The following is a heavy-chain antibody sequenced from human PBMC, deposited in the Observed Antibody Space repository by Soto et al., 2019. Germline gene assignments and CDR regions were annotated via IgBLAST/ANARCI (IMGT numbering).Heavy chain of an antibody. CDR3: ARDVRIGYFDY. V-gene: IGHV3-30-3*01. Sequence: GGSLRLSCAAYGFTFSSYAMHWVRQAPGKGLEWVAVISYDGSNKYYADSVKGRFTISRDNSKNTLYLQMNSLRAEDTAVYYCARDVRIGYFDYWGQGTLVTVSS. CDR1: GFTFSSYA. D-gene: IGHD2-15*01. CDR2: ISYDGSNK. J-gene: IGHJ4*02.